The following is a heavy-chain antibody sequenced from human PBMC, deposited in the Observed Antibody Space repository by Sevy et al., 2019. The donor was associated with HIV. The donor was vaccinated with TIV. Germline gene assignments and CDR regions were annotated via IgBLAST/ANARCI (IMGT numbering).Heavy chain of an antibody. V-gene: IGHV4-59*01. CDR2: IYYSGST. CDR3: VRDRGVAQGGGMDV. Sequence: SETLSLTCTVSGGSISSYYWSWIRQPPGKGLEWIGYIYYSGSTNYNPSLKSRVTISVDTSKNQFSLRLSSVTAADTAVYYCVRDRGVAQGGGMDVWGQGTTVTVS. D-gene: IGHD3-10*01. CDR1: GGSISSYY. J-gene: IGHJ6*02.